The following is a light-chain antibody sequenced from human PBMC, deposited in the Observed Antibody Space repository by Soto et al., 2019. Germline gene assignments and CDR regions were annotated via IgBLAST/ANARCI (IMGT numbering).Light chain of an antibody. V-gene: IGLV2-14*01. CDR2: QVS. CDR1: SSDVGGYYY. J-gene: IGLJ2*01. Sequence: QSVLTQPASVSGSPGQSITISCTGTSSDVGGYYYVSWYQHHPGKAPKLMIYQVSNRPSGVSNRFSGSKSGTSASLAISGLQSEDEADYYCVAWDDSLNGPLFGGGTKLTVL. CDR3: VAWDDSLNGPL.